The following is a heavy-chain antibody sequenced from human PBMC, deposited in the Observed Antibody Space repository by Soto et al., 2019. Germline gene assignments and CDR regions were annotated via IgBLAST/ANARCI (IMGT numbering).Heavy chain of an antibody. V-gene: IGHV1-18*01. CDR3: ARDHIHTDTAMVPGFDY. J-gene: IGHJ4*02. CDR2: ISAYNGNT. Sequence: GASVKVSCKASGYTFTSYGISWVRQAPGQGFEWMGWISAYNGNTNYAQKFQGRVTMTRDTSTSTVYMELSSLRSEDTAVYYCARDHIHTDTAMVPGFDYWGQGTLVTVSS. D-gene: IGHD5-18*01. CDR1: GYTFTSYG.